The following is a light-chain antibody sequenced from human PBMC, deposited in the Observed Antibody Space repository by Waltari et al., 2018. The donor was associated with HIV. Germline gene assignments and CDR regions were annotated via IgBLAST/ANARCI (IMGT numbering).Light chain of an antibody. CDR3: CSYGSSATVVV. V-gene: IGLV2-23*02. J-gene: IGLJ2*01. CDR2: EVT. Sequence: QSALTQPASVSGSPGQSITLSCTETSSGVENSNLVSWYQHFRGKAPKLLFYEVTKRPSCISRRFSGSKSGNTASLAIFDLQAEDEATYYCCSYGSSATVVVFGGGTRVTV. CDR1: SSGVENSNL.